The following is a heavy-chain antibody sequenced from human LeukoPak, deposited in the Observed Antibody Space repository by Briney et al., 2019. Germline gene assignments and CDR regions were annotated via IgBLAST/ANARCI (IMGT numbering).Heavy chain of an antibody. Sequence: ASVKVSCKVSGYTLTELSMHWVRQAPGNGLEWMGGFDPEDGETIYAQKFQGRVTMTEDTSTDTAYMELSSLRSEDTAVYYCATAATVAQSGWFDPWGQGTLVTVSS. D-gene: IGHD4-17*01. CDR1: GYTLTELS. CDR3: ATAATVAQSGWFDP. V-gene: IGHV1-24*01. CDR2: FDPEDGET. J-gene: IGHJ5*02.